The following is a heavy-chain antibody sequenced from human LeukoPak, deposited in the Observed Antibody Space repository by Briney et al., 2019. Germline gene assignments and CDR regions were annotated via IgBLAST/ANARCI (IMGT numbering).Heavy chain of an antibody. CDR3: ARDLRWLQFYDAFDI. D-gene: IGHD5-24*01. J-gene: IGHJ3*02. CDR2: IYSGGSR. Sequence: PSETLSLTCTVSDGSITNYDWSWVRQAPGKGLEWVSVIYSGGSRYYADSAKGRFTISRDNSKNTLYLQMNSLRAEDTAVYYCARDLRWLQFYDAFDIWGQGTMVTVSS. CDR1: DGSITNYD. V-gene: IGHV3-53*01.